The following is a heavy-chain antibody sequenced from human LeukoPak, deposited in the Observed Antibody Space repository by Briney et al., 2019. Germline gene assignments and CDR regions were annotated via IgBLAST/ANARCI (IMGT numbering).Heavy chain of an antibody. V-gene: IGHV4-59*01. Sequence: PSETLSLTCTVSGGSISTYYWSWIRQPPGKGLEWIGYIYYSGSTNYNPSLKSRVTISVVTSKNQFSLKLSSVTAADTAVYYCARAGDIVVVPAAIWFDPWGQGTLVTVSS. CDR2: IYYSGST. J-gene: IGHJ5*02. CDR1: GGSISTYY. D-gene: IGHD2-2*01. CDR3: ARAGDIVVVPAAIWFDP.